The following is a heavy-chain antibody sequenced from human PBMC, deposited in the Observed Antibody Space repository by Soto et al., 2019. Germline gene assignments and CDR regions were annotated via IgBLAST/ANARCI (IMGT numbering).Heavy chain of an antibody. CDR3: AKDGDAYRYFDY. D-gene: IGHD5-18*01. CDR1: GFTFKNYG. J-gene: IGHJ4*02. CDR2: ITGSGGVT. Sequence: GGSLRLSCAASGFTFKNYGMSWVRQAPGRGLEWVSVITGSGGVTYYADSVKGRFTISRDNSKNMLYLQVNSLRAEDTAVYYCAKDGDAYRYFDYWGQGTLVTVSS. V-gene: IGHV3-23*01.